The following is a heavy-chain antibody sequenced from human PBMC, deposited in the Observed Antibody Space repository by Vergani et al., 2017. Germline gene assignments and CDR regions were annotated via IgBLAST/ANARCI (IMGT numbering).Heavy chain of an antibody. V-gene: IGHV3-7*01. CDR3: ARALDSWYGNYYYYMDV. Sequence: EVQLVESGGGLVQPGGSLRLSCAASGFTFSRYWMSWVRQAPGKGLEWVANIKQDGSEKYYVDSVKGRFTISRDNAKNSLYLQMNSLRAEDTAVYYCARALDSWYGNYYYYMDVWGKGTTVTVS. CDR1: GFTFSRYW. CDR2: IKQDGSEK. D-gene: IGHD6-13*01. J-gene: IGHJ6*03.